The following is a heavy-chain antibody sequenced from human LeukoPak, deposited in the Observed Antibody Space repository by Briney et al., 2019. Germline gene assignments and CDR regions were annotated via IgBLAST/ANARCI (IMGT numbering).Heavy chain of an antibody. J-gene: IGHJ3*02. CDR1: GSTFSSYR. CDR3: AKGTIVVVITNEGDAFDI. D-gene: IGHD3-22*01. Sequence: GGSLRLSCAASGSTFSSYRMNWVRQAPGKGLEWVSAISGSGGSTYYADSVKGRFTISRDNSKNTLSLQMNSLRAEDTAVYYCAKGTIVVVITNEGDAFDIWGQGAMVTVSS. V-gene: IGHV3-23*01. CDR2: ISGSGGST.